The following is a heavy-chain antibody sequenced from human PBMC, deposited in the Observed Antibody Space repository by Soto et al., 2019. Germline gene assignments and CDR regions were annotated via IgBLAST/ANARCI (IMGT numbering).Heavy chain of an antibody. D-gene: IGHD3-10*01. CDR1: GFTFSDYY. CDR3: AREGSGSYYKPPNWFDP. Sequence: GGSLRLSCAASGFTFSDYYMSWIRQAPGKGLEWVSYISSSSSYTNYADSVKGRFTISRDNAKNSLYLQMNSLRAEDTAVYYCAREGSGSYYKPPNWFDPWGQGTLVTVSS. J-gene: IGHJ5*02. V-gene: IGHV3-11*05. CDR2: ISSSSSYT.